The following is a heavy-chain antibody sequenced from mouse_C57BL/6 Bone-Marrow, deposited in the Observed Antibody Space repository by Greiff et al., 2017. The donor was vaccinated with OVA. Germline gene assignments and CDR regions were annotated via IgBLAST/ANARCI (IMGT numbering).Heavy chain of an antibody. CDR3: ARIYDGYFAWFAY. J-gene: IGHJ3*01. Sequence: EVQLVESGGGLVKPGGSLKLSCAASGFTFSSYAMSWVRQTPEKRLEWVATISDGGSYTYYPDNVKGRFTISRDNAKNNLYLQMSHLKSEDTAMYYCARIYDGYFAWFAYWGQGTLVTVSA. CDR2: ISDGGSYT. CDR1: GFTFSSYA. V-gene: IGHV5-4*01. D-gene: IGHD2-3*01.